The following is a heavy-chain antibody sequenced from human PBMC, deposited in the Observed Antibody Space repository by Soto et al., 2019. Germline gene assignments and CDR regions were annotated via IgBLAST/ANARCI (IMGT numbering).Heavy chain of an antibody. D-gene: IGHD6-13*01. J-gene: IGHJ3*02. CDR1: GGTFSSYA. CDR2: IIPIFGTA. V-gene: IGHV1-69*01. Sequence: QVQLVQSGAEVKKPGSSVKVSCKASGGTFSSYAISWVRQAPGQGLERMGGIIPIFGTANYAQKFQGRVTITADESTSTAYMELSSLRSEDTAVYYCAREVTYSSSRTDAFDIWGQGTMVTVSS. CDR3: AREVTYSSSRTDAFDI.